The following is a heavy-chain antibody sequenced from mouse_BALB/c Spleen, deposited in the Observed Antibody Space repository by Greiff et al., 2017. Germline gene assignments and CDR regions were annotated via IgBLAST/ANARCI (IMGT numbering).Heavy chain of an antibody. J-gene: IGHJ4*01. CDR1: GFTFSSFG. Sequence: EVQRVESGGGLVQPGGSRKLSCAASGFTFSSFGMHWVRQSPEKGLEWVAYISSGSSTIYYADTVKGRFTISRDNPKNTLFLQMTSLRSEDTAMYYCGGTDYDGDGGFMDYWGQGTSVTVSS. CDR3: GGTDYDGDGGFMDY. D-gene: IGHD2-3*01. V-gene: IGHV5-17*02. CDR2: ISSGSSTI.